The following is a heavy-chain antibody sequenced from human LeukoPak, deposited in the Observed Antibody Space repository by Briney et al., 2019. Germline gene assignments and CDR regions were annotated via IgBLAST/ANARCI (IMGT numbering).Heavy chain of an antibody. CDR2: KNPNSGSS. CDR1: GYTFTNYD. CDR3: TREGLYY. Sequence: ASVKVSCKASGYTFTNYDINWVRQATGQGLEWMGYKNPNSGSSAYAQKFQGRVTITTDASISTAYMEVSGLRSEDTALYYCTREGLYYWGQGTLVTVSS. V-gene: IGHV1-8*01. J-gene: IGHJ4*02.